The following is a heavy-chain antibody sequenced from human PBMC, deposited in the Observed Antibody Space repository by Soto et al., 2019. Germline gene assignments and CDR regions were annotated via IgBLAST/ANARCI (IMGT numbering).Heavy chain of an antibody. V-gene: IGHV3-74*01. CDR3: ARDEWIDRGMDV. CDR2: INSDGSST. J-gene: IGHJ6*02. D-gene: IGHD3-22*01. CDR1: GFTFSSYW. Sequence: EVQLVESGGGLVQPGGSLRLSCAASGFTFSSYWMHWVRQAPGKGLVWVSRINSDGSSTSYADYVKGRFTISRDNPKNTLYLQMNRLRAVDTSVYYCARDEWIDRGMDVWGQGTTVTVSS.